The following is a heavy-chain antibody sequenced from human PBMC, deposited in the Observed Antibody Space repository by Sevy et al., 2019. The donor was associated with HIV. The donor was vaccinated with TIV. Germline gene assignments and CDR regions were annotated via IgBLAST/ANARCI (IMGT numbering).Heavy chain of an antibody. V-gene: IGHV3-23*01. CDR2: ISGSGGST. CDR3: AKATPNYYDSSGYYGY. J-gene: IGHJ4*02. Sequence: GGSLRLSCAASGFTFSSYAMSWVRQAPGKGLEWVSAISGSGGSTYYADSVKGRFTISRDNPKNTLYLQMNSLRAEDTAVYYCAKATPNYYDSSGYYGYWGQGTLVTVSS. D-gene: IGHD3-22*01. CDR1: GFTFSSYA.